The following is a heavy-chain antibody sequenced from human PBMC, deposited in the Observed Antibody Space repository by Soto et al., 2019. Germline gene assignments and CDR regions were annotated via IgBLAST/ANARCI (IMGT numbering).Heavy chain of an antibody. V-gene: IGHV3-30-3*01. D-gene: IGHD2-2*01. CDR3: ARAPKKSGIVVVPAAKLQDYYYGMDV. J-gene: IGHJ6*02. Sequence: GGSLRLSCAVSGFTFNTYAMHWVRQAPGKGLEWVAVISYDGSNKYYADSVKGRFTISRDNSKNTLYLQMNSLRAEDTAVYYCARAPKKSGIVVVPAAKLQDYYYGMDVWGQGTTVTVSS. CDR2: ISYDGSNK. CDR1: GFTFNTYA.